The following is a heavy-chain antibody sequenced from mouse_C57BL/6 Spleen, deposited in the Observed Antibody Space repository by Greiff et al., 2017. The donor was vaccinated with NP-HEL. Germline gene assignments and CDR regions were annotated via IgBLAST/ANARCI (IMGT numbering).Heavy chain of an antibody. J-gene: IGHJ4*01. D-gene: IGHD1-1*01. V-gene: IGHV1-82*01. CDR1: GYAFSSSW. CDR2: IYPGDGDT. Sequence: VQLQQSGPELVKPGASVKISCKASGYAFSSSWMNWVKQRPGKGLEWIGRIYPGDGDTYYNGKFKGKATLTADKSSSTAYMQLSSLTSEDSAVYYYTRKEFITTVVANAMDYWGQGTSVTVSS. CDR3: TRKEFITTVVANAMDY.